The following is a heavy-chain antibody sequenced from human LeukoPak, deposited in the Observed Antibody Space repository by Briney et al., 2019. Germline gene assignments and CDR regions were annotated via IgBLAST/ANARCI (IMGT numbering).Heavy chain of an antibody. CDR1: GFTFDDYA. CDR2: ISWNSGSI. Sequence: GRSLRLSCAASGFTFDDYAMHWVRQAPEKGLEWVSGISWNSGSIGYADSVKGRFTISRDNAKNSLYLQMNSLRAEDTALYYCAKAPGIAVAGGAFDIWGQGTMVTVSS. CDR3: AKAPGIAVAGGAFDI. V-gene: IGHV3-9*01. J-gene: IGHJ3*02. D-gene: IGHD6-19*01.